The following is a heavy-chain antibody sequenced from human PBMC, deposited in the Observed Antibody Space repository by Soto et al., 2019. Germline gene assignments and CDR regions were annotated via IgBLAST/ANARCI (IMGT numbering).Heavy chain of an antibody. J-gene: IGHJ4*02. Sequence: ASVKVSCKASGYTFTSYAINWVRQAPGQGLEWMGRIIPIPGIANYAQKFQGRVTITADKSTSTAYMELSSLRSEDTAVYYCARTTVTKENDYWGQGTLVTAPQ. CDR3: ARTTVTKENDY. V-gene: IGHV1-69*04. CDR1: GYTFTSYA. D-gene: IGHD4-17*01. CDR2: IIPIPGIA.